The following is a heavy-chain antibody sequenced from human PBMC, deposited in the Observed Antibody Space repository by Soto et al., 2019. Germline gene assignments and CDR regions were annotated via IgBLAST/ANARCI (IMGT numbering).Heavy chain of an antibody. V-gene: IGHV4-59*01. Sequence: ETLSLTCTVSGGSMSRYYWSWIRQPPGKGLEWIGYMYNTGSTVYNPSFKSRVTISVDTSKNQFSLKLNSVTAADTAVYYCARHLWGYCGTDCYPLDVWGQGTTVTVSS. CDR1: GGSMSRYY. J-gene: IGHJ6*02. D-gene: IGHD2-21*02. CDR3: ARHLWGYCGTDCYPLDV. CDR2: MYNTGST.